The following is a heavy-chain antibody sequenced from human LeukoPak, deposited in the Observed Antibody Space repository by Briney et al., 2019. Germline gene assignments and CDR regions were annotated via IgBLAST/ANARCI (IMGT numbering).Heavy chain of an antibody. CDR1: GFTFSSYA. D-gene: IGHD6-19*01. V-gene: IGHV3-23*01. CDR3: AKPPSSGWYGPFDY. CDR2: ITGSGVTT. Sequence: GGSLRLSCAASGFTFSSYAMSWVRQAPGKGLEWVSVITGSGVTTYYADSVKGRFAISRDNSKNTLYLQMNSLRAEDTAVYYCAKPPSSGWYGPFDYWGQGTPVTVSS. J-gene: IGHJ4*02.